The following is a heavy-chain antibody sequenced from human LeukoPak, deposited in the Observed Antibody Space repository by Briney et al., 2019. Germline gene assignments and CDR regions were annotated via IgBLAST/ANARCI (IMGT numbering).Heavy chain of an antibody. Sequence: GASVKVSCKASGYTFTSYGISWVRQAPGQGLEWMGWISAYNGNTNYAQKLQGRVTMTTDTSTSTAYMELRSLRSDDTAVYYCARAGPPYYYDSTYYYYYGMDVWGQGTTVTVSS. J-gene: IGHJ6*02. D-gene: IGHD3-22*01. CDR2: ISAYNGNT. CDR3: ARAGPPYYYDSTYYYYYGMDV. CDR1: GYTFTSYG. V-gene: IGHV1-18*01.